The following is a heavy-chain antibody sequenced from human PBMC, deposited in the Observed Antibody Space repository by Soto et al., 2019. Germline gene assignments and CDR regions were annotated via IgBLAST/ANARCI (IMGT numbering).Heavy chain of an antibody. Sequence: ASVKVSCKASGYTFTRYYMHWVRQAPGQGLEWMGIINPNGGSTVYAQKFQGRVTVTRDTSTSTVFMELSSLRSGDTAIYSCDRDFVLVPSALYYFDDWGQETLLTVSS. J-gene: IGHJ4*02. CDR1: GYTFTRYY. CDR3: DRDFVLVPSALYYFDD. D-gene: IGHD3-3*01. V-gene: IGHV1-46*03. CDR2: INPNGGST.